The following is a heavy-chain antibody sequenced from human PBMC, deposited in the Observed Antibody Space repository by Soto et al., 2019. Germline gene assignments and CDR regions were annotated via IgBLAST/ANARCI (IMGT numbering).Heavy chain of an antibody. J-gene: IGHJ4*02. Sequence: ASVKVSCKASGYTFTGYYMHWVRQAPGQGLEWMGWINPNSGGTNYAQKFQGRVTMTRDTSISTAYMELSRLRSDDTAVYYCARDIYEGITMVLGPFDYWGQGTLVTDSS. CDR1: GYTFTGYY. D-gene: IGHD3-10*01. CDR3: ARDIYEGITMVLGPFDY. V-gene: IGHV1-2*02. CDR2: INPNSGGT.